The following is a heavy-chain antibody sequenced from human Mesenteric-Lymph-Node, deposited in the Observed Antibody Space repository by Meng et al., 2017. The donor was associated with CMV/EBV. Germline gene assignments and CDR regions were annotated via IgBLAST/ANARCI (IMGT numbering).Heavy chain of an antibody. V-gene: IGHV3-30*02. J-gene: IGHJ4*02. CDR3: AKDQGRYDRNFDY. CDR1: GFTFDDYA. D-gene: IGHD3-16*01. Sequence: GESLKISCVASGFTFDDYAMHWVRQAPGKGLEWVTFIQYDGSNEYYAGSVKGRFTISRDNSKNTLYLRMNSLRGEDTAVYYCAKDQGRYDRNFDYWGQGTLVTVSS. CDR2: IQYDGSNE.